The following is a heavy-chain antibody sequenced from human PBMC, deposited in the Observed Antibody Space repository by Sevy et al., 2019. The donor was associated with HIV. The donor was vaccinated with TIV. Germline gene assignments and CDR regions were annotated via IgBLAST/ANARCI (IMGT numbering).Heavy chain of an antibody. J-gene: IGHJ4*02. V-gene: IGHV3-49*03. CDR2: IRSKDYGGAT. CDR1: GFTFGDYA. Sequence: GGSLRLSCTGSGFTFGDYAMSWFRQAPGMGLEWVGFIRSKDYGGATEYAAYVKGRFTISRDDSKSIADLEMNSLKTEDTAVYYCTRGYYYGSSGYSDYWGQGTLVTVSS. CDR3: TRGYYYGSSGYSDY. D-gene: IGHD3-22*01.